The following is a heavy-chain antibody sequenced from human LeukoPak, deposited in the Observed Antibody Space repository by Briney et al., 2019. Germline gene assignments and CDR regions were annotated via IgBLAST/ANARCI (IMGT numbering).Heavy chain of an antibody. V-gene: IGHV1-2*02. CDR2: INPNNGGT. J-gene: IGHJ4*02. CDR3: AREGDIVMY. D-gene: IGHD2/OR15-2a*01. CDR1: GYTFTGYY. Sequence: GASVKVSCKASGYTFTGYYIHWVRQAPGQGLEWMGWINPNNGGTNYAQKFQGGVTMTRDTYISTAYMELSRLTSDDTAVYYCAREGDIVMYWGQGTLVTVSS.